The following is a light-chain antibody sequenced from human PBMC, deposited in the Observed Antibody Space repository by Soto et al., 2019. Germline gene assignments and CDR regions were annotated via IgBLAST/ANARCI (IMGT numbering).Light chain of an antibody. CDR2: GAS. CDR3: QQYGRSPRYT. CDR1: QSVSSSY. J-gene: IGKJ2*01. V-gene: IGKV3-20*01. Sequence: ELGLTQSPGTLSLSPGERATLSCRASQSVSSSYLAWYQQKPGQAPRLLIYGASSRATGIPDRFSGSGSGPDFTLIISRLEPEDFAVYYCQQYGRSPRYTLVQGTKLEIK.